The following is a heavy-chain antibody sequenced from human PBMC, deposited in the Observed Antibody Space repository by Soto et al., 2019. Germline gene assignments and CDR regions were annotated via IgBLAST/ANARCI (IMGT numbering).Heavy chain of an antibody. D-gene: IGHD2-15*01. CDR3: ARDPPSRYCSGGSCYYYYFDY. J-gene: IGHJ4*02. CDR2: ISSSSSTI. Sequence: GGSLRLSCAASGFTFSSYIMNWLREAPGKGLEWVSYISSSSSTIYYADSVKGRFTISRDNAKNSLYLQMNSLRAEDTAVYYCARDPPSRYCSGGSCYYYYFDYWGQGT. V-gene: IGHV3-48*01. CDR1: GFTFSSYI.